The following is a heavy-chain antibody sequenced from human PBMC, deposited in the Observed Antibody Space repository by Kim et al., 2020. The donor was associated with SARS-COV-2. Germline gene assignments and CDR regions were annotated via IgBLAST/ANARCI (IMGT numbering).Heavy chain of an antibody. D-gene: IGHD4-17*01. Sequence: EGSLRLSCSAPRFPFSNYWMDWVRQAPGKGLEWVANINQDGSDKNYVDSVKGRFTISRDNAENSLYLQMNSLRAEDTAVYYCVRESTETTEGDWGQGTLVTVSS. J-gene: IGHJ4*02. CDR2: INQDGSDK. CDR1: RFPFSNYW. CDR3: VRESTETTEGD. V-gene: IGHV3-7*03.